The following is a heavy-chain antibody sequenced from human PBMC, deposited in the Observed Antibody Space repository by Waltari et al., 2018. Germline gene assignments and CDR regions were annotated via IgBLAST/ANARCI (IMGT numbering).Heavy chain of an antibody. CDR2: MNPNSGNT. CDR3: ARGSFIAVAGRGGNWFDP. V-gene: IGHV1-8*01. D-gene: IGHD6-19*01. Sequence: QVQLVQSGAEVKKPGASVKVSCKASGYTFTSYDINWVRQATGQGLEWMGWMNPNSGNTGYAQKFQGRVTMTRNTSISTAYMELSSLRSEDTAVYYCARGSFIAVAGRGGNWFDPWGQGTLVTVSS. CDR1: GYTFTSYD. J-gene: IGHJ5*02.